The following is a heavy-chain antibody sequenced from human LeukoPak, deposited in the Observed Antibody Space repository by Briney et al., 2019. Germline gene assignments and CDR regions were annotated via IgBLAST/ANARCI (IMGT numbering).Heavy chain of an antibody. CDR2: INHSGST. CDR1: GGSFSGYY. CDR3: ARDKGMVSPFDP. Sequence: SETLSLTCAVYGGSFSGYYWSWIRQPPGKGLEWTGEINHSGSTNYNPSLKSRVTISVDTSKNQFSLKLSSVTAADTAVYYCARDKGMVSPFDPWGQGTLVTVSS. J-gene: IGHJ5*02. V-gene: IGHV4-34*01. D-gene: IGHD2-8*01.